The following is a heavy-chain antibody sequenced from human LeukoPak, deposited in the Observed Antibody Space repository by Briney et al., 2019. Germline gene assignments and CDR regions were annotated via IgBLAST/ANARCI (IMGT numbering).Heavy chain of an antibody. V-gene: IGHV3-23*01. D-gene: IGHD2-8*02. CDR2: TRGSGDST. CDR3: AKDVGTVYFYYMDV. CDR1: GFTFSSYA. Sequence: GGSLRLSCAASGFTFSSYAMRWVRQAPGKGLEWVSSTRGSGDSTYYADSVKGRFTISRDNSKNALYLQMNSLRAEDTAVYYCAKDVGTVYFYYMDVWGKGTTVTVSS. J-gene: IGHJ6*03.